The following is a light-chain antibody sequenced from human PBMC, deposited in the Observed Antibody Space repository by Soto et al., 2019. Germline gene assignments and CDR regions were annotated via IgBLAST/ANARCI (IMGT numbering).Light chain of an antibody. Sequence: QSELTQPAPVAGSPGPSITISCTGTSGDIGSYNRVSWYQQHPRKAPKLIIYEVTDRPSGVSNRFSASKSGNTASLTISGLQAEDEAEYYCSSYTNINRRACVFGTGTKGTVL. CDR2: EVT. CDR3: SSYTNINRRACV. CDR1: SGDIGSYNR. J-gene: IGLJ1*01. V-gene: IGLV2-14*01.